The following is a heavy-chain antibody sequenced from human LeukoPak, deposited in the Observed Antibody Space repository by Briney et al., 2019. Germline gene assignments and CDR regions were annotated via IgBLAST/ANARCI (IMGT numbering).Heavy chain of an antibody. CDR2: IYYSGST. D-gene: IGHD4-11*01. J-gene: IGHJ3*02. CDR3: ARAIRDTVTLDAFDI. V-gene: IGHV4-30-4*02. Sequence: SETLSLTCTVSGGSISSGDYYWSWIRQPPGKGLEWIGYIYYSGSTYYNPSLKSRVTISVDTSKNQFSLKLSSVTAADTAVYYCARAIRDTVTLDAFDIWGQGTMVTVSS. CDR1: GGSISSGDYY.